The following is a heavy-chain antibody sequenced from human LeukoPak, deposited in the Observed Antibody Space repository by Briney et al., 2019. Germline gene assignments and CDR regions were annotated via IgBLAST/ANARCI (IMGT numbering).Heavy chain of an antibody. CDR3: VRAYSRGYSDDFDY. CDR2: IDGSSRYL. CDR1: GFTFSGYY. D-gene: IGHD3-22*01. J-gene: IGHJ4*02. V-gene: IGHV3-11*01. Sequence: GGSLRLSCAASGFTFSGYYMSWMRQAPGKGLEWVSYIDGSSRYLYYADSVKGRFTISRDNAENSLFLQMNSLRGEDTAVYYCVRAYSRGYSDDFDYWGQGTLVTVSS.